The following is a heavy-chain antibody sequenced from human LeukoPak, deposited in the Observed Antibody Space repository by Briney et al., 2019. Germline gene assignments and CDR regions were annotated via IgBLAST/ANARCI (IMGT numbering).Heavy chain of an antibody. CDR3: ARSRHYYGSGSYYGY. J-gene: IGHJ4*02. D-gene: IGHD3-10*01. CDR2: INHSGST. CDR1: GGSFSGYY. Sequence: SETLSLTCAVYGGSFSGYYWSWIRQPPGKGLEWIGEINHSGSTNYNPSLKSRVTISVDTSKNQFSLKLSSVTAADTAVYYCARSRHYYGSGSYYGYWGQGTLVTVSS. V-gene: IGHV4-34*01.